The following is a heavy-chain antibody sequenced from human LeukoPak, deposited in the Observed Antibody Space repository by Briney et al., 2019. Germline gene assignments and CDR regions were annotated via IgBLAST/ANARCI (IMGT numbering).Heavy chain of an antibody. J-gene: IGHJ5*02. V-gene: IGHV1-24*01. CDR1: GYTLTELS. CDR3: AVAGAMIVHLAVFDP. D-gene: IGHD3-22*01. CDR2: FDPEDGET. Sequence: AAVKVSCKVSGYTLTELSMHWVRQAPGKGLEWMGGFDPEDGETIYAQKFQGRVTMTEDTSTDTAYMELSSLRSEDTAVYYCAVAGAMIVHLAVFDPWGQGTLVTVSS.